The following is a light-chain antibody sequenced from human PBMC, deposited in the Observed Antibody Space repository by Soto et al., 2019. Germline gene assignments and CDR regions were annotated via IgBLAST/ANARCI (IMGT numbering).Light chain of an antibody. CDR1: QSLSGW. CDR3: LQYNSLYT. J-gene: IGKJ5*01. CDR2: KTS. V-gene: IGKV1-5*03. Sequence: DIQMTQSPSTLSASVGDRVTITCRASQSLSGWLAWYQQKPGKAPKHLIYKTSTLESGVPSRFSGSGSGTQFTLTITSLQPDDFATYYCLQYNSLYTFGQGTRLEIK.